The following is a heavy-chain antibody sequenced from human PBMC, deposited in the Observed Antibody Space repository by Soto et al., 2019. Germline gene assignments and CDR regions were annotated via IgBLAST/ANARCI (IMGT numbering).Heavy chain of an antibody. CDR1: GGSISRYY. CDR2: IYYSGST. D-gene: IGHD6-19*01. CDR3: ARSGYSSGWDLYYYYGMDV. Sequence: SETLSLTCTVSGGSISRYYWSWIRQPPWKGLEWIGYIYYSGSTNYNPSLKSRVTISVDTSKNQFSLKLSSVTAADTAVYYCARSGYSSGWDLYYYYGMDVWGQGTTVTVSS. V-gene: IGHV4-59*01. J-gene: IGHJ6*02.